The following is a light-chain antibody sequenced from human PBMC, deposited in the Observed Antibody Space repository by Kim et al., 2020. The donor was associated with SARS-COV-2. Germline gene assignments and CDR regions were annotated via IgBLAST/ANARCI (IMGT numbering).Light chain of an antibody. V-gene: IGKV1-5*03. CDR3: QQYYFFST. J-gene: IGKJ1*01. Sequence: SASEGERVTITCRASQSISSYLAWYQQKPGKAPKLLIYKASTLESGVPSRFTGSGSGTEFTLTISSLQPDDSATYYCQQYYFFSTFGQGTKVEIK. CDR1: QSISSY. CDR2: KAS.